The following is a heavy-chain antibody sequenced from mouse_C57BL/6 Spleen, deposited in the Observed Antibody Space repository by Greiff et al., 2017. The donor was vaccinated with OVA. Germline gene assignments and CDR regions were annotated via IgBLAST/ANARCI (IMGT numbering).Heavy chain of an antibody. Sequence: VQLQQSGPELVKPGASVKISCKASGYTFTDYYMNWVKQSHGKSLEWIGDINPNNGGTSYNQKFKGKATLTVDKSSSTAYMELRSLTSEDSAVYYCARREITTVVATDYFDYWGQGTTLTVSS. CDR3: ARREITTVVATDYFDY. CDR1: GYTFTDYY. V-gene: IGHV1-26*01. D-gene: IGHD1-1*01. CDR2: INPNNGGT. J-gene: IGHJ2*01.